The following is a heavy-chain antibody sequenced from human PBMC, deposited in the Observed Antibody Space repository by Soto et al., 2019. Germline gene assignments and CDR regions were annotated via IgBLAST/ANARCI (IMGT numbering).Heavy chain of an antibody. V-gene: IGHV3-30-3*01. CDR2: ISYDGSNT. D-gene: IGHD1-26*01. CDR3: AKDLTLGIVGAWGHYFEY. CDR1: GFTFSSFA. J-gene: IGHJ4*02. Sequence: QVQLVESGGGVLQPGRSLRLSCAASGFTFSSFAMHWVRQAPGKGLEWVAFISYDGSNTYYADSVKGRVTISRGNSKKTVYLEINSLRAEDTAVYHCAKDLTLGIVGAWGHYFEYWGQGTLVTVSS.